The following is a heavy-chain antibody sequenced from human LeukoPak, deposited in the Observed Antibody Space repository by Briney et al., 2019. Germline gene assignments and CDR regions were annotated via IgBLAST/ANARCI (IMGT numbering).Heavy chain of an antibody. CDR2: ISGSGDGT. D-gene: IGHD3-10*01. V-gene: IGHV3-23*01. J-gene: IGHJ4*02. CDR3: AKERKEVVLLWFGKLGS. Sequence: PGGSLRLSCAASGFTFSTYAMSWVRQAPGKGLEWVSAISGSGDGTYYADSVKGRFTISRDNSRNTVFLQINSLRAEDTAVYYCAKERKEVVLLWFGKLGSWGQGTLVTVSS. CDR1: GFTFSTYA.